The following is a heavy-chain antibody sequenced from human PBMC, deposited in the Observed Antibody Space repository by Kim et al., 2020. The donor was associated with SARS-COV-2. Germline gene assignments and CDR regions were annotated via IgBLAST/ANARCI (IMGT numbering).Heavy chain of an antibody. J-gene: IGHJ5*02. Sequence: SETLSLTCTVSGGSISSYYWSWIRQPPGKGLEWIGYIYYSGSTNYNPSLKSRVTISVDTSKNQFSLKLSSVTAADTAVYYCARLTLSNYDILTGYYKIGGVAQGWFDPWGQGTLVTVSS. V-gene: IGHV4-59*13. CDR3: ARLTLSNYDILTGYYKIGGVAQGWFDP. D-gene: IGHD3-9*01. CDR1: GGSISSYY. CDR2: IYYSGST.